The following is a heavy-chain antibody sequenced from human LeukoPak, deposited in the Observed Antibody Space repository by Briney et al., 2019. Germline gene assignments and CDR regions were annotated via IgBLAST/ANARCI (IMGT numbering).Heavy chain of an antibody. Sequence: SETLSLTCAVSGYSISSGDYWGWIRQPPGKGLEWIGSIFNSGSTYYNPSLKSRVTISADTSKRHFSLKLSPVTAADTAVYYCARNRSEPLGNGGSFDYWGQGTLVTVSS. CDR2: IFNSGST. CDR3: ARNRSEPLGNGGSFDY. J-gene: IGHJ4*02. D-gene: IGHD3-16*01. V-gene: IGHV4-38-2*01. CDR1: GYSISSGDY.